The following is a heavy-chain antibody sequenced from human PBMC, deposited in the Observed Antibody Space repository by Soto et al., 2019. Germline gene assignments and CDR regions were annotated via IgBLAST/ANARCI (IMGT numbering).Heavy chain of an antibody. V-gene: IGHV3-30*18. CDR2: ISYDGSNK. J-gene: IGHJ4*02. CDR1: GFTFSSYG. Sequence: QVQLVESGGGVVQPGKSLRLSCAGSGFTFSSYGMDWVRQAPGKGLECVAVISYDGSNKYYADSVKGRFTISRDNSKNTLYLQMSSLRADDTAVYYCAKDRMGAGVRGYFDYWGQGTLVTVSS. CDR3: AKDRMGAGVRGYFDY. D-gene: IGHD3-10*01.